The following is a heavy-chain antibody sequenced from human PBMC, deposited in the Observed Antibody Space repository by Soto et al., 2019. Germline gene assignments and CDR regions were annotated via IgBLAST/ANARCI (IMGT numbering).Heavy chain of an antibody. Sequence: EVQLLESGGGLVQPGGSLRLSCAASGFTFSSYAMSWVRQAPGKGLEWVSAISGSGGSTYYADSVKGRFTISRDNSKNTLYLQMNSLRAEDTAVYYCAKGGTCSGGSCYSRWGYFDYWGQGTLVTVSS. V-gene: IGHV3-23*01. D-gene: IGHD2-15*01. J-gene: IGHJ4*02. CDR3: AKGGTCSGGSCYSRWGYFDY. CDR2: ISGSGGST. CDR1: GFTFSSYA.